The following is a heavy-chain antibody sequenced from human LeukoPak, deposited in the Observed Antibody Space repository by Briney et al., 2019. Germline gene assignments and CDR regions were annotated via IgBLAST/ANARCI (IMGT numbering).Heavy chain of an antibody. CDR2: ISSSGSTI. CDR3: ARDGFGELLPYYFDY. Sequence: PGGSLRLSCAASGFTFSSYSMNWVRQAPGKGLEWVSYISSSGSTIYYADSVKGRFTISRDNAKNSLYLQMNSLRAEDTAVYYCARDGFGELLPYYFDYWGQGTLVTVSS. CDR1: GFTFSSYS. J-gene: IGHJ4*02. V-gene: IGHV3-48*04. D-gene: IGHD3-10*01.